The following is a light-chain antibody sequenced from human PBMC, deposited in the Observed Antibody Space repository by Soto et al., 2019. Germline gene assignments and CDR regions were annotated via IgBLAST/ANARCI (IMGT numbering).Light chain of an antibody. V-gene: IGKV3-15*01. CDR2: GAS. CDR3: QQYNNWPPWT. CDR1: QSVSSN. J-gene: IGKJ1*01. Sequence: EIVMTQSPATLYVSPGERATLSCRASQSVSSNLAWYQQKPGQAPRLLIYGASTRATGIPARFSGSGSGTEFTLTISSLQSGDFAVYYCQQYNNWPPWTLGQGTKVEIK.